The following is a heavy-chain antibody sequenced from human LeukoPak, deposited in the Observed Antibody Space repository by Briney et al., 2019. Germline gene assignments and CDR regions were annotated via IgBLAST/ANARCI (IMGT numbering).Heavy chain of an antibody. CDR2: VSNSVNT. D-gene: IGHD3-3*01. J-gene: IGHJ6*03. CDR3: ASGGGDFWSGYYYMDV. V-gene: IGHV4-59*01. CDR1: GGSISSFY. Sequence: PSETLSLTCTVSGGSISSFYWSWIRQPPGKGLEWIGYVSNSVNTRYNPSPKSRVHISVDTSKNQFSLRLSSVTAADTAVYYCASGGGDFWSGYYYMDVWGKGTTVTVSS.